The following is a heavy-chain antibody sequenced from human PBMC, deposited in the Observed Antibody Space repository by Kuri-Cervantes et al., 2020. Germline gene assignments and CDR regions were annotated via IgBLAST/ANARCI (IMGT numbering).Heavy chain of an antibody. CDR2: ISNGGGSAL. J-gene: IGHJ4*02. CDR1: GFMFSDYY. V-gene: IGHV3-11*01. CDR3: ARNIAAPY. Sequence: LSLTCAASGFMFSDYYMGWIRQAPGKGLEWLAYISNGGGSALYYADSVKGRFTISRDNAKDSLYLQMNSLRAEDTAVYYCARNIAAPYWGQGTLVTVSS. D-gene: IGHD6-6*01.